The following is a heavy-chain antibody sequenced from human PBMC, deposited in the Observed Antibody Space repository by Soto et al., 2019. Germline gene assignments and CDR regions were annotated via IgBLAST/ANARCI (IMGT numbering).Heavy chain of an antibody. CDR2: IIPIFGTA. V-gene: IGHV1-69*01. CDR1: GGTFSSYA. D-gene: IGHD6-13*01. J-gene: IGHJ5*02. CDR3: ARRGYSSSWSIGWFDP. Sequence: QVQLVQSGAEVKKPGSSVKVSCKASGGTFSSYAISWVRQAPXQGLXWMGGIIPIFGTANYAQKFQGRVTITADESTSTAYMELSSLRSEDTAVYYCARRGYSSSWSIGWFDPWGQGTLVTVSS.